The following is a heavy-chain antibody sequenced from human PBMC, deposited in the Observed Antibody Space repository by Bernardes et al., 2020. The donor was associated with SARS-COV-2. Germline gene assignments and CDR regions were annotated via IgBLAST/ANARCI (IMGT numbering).Heavy chain of an antibody. J-gene: IGHJ4*02. CDR1: GFSLNTDGVG. D-gene: IGHD2-8*02. V-gene: IGHV2-5*02. CDR2: IFWDDDK. Sequence: SFPTLVKPTQTLTLSCTFSGFSLNTDGVGVGWIRQPPGKALEWLALIFWDDDKRYSPSLKSRLTITKDTSKNQVVLTMTNMDPVDTGTYYCAHGVYAITTGGVGDHWGQGTLVTVSS. CDR3: AHGVYAITTGGVGDH.